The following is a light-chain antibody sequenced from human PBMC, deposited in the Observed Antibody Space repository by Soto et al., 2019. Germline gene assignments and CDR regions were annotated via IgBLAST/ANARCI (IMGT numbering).Light chain of an antibody. CDR1: QSANTG. V-gene: IGKV3-15*01. J-gene: IGKJ5*01. CDR2: AAS. Sequence: EIVMTQSPATLSVSPGERATLSCTASQSANTGLAWYQQKPGQAPRLLIYAASTRATGIPASFSGSGSGTFFTITISSLHSEDFAVYHCQQYQSSPITFGQGTRLEIE. CDR3: QQYQSSPIT.